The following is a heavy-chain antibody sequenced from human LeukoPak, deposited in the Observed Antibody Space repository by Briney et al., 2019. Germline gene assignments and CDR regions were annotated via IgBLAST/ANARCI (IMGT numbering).Heavy chain of an antibody. CDR1: GGSISSYY. CDR2: IYYSGST. CDR3: ARGRDGYNNC. J-gene: IGHJ4*02. V-gene: IGHV4-59*01. D-gene: IGHD5-24*01. Sequence: SETLSLTCTVFGGSISSYYWSWIRQPPGKGLEWIGYIYYSGSTNYNPSLKSRVTISVDTSTNQFSLKLSSVTAADTAVYYCARGRDGYNNCWGQGTLVTVSS.